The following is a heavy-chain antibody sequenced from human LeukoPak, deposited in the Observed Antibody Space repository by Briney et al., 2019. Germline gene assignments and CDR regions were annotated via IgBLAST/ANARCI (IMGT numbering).Heavy chain of an antibody. Sequence: GRSLRLSCAASGFTFSSYGMHWVRQAPGKGLEWVAVIWYDGSNKYYADSVKGRFTISRDNSKNTLYLQMNSLRAEDTAVYYCAKPHDYGDYPFYFDYWGQGTLVTVSS. J-gene: IGHJ4*02. CDR3: AKPHDYGDYPFYFDY. CDR1: GFTFSSYG. CDR2: IWYDGSNK. V-gene: IGHV3-33*06. D-gene: IGHD4-17*01.